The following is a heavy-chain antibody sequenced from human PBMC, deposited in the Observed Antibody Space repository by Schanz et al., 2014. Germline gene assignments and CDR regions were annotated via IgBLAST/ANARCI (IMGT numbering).Heavy chain of an antibody. Sequence: EQLLESGGALVQPGGSLRLSCAASGFSFSNYALVWVRQPPGKGLEWVSIVSHDGFTKHYADSVRGRFTLSRDNSKNTVYLQMNXXXXXXXALYFCATDYSGGGCHIWGQGTMVTVSS. CDR1: GFSFSNYA. CDR3: ATDYSGGGCHI. CDR2: VSHDGFTK. V-gene: IGHV3-30*04. J-gene: IGHJ3*02. D-gene: IGHD6-19*01.